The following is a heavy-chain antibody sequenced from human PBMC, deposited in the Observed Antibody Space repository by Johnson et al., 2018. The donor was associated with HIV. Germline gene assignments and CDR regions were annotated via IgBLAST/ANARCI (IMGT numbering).Heavy chain of an antibody. V-gene: IGHV3-11*04. CDR3: AGEGSCYSCGAFDI. CDR1: GFTFSDYY. Sequence: QVQLVESGGGLVQPGGSLRLSCAASGFTFSDYYMSWIRQAPGKGLEWVSYISSSGSTIYYADSVKGRFTISRDNSKNTLYLQMNSLIAEDTAVYYCAGEGSCYSCGAFDIWGQGTMVTVSS. D-gene: IGHD2-15*01. J-gene: IGHJ3*02. CDR2: ISSSGSTI.